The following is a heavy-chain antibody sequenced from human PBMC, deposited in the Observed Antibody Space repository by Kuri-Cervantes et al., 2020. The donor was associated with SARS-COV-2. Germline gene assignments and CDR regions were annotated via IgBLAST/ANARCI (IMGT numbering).Heavy chain of an antibody. CDR1: GYTFTGYY. D-gene: IGHD1-1*01. J-gene: IGHJ3*02. CDR3: ARDRQLEQGGAFDI. V-gene: IGHV1-18*04. Sequence: ASVKVSCKASGYTFTGYYMHWVRQAPGQGLEWMGWISAYNGNTNYAQKLQGRVTMTTDTSTSTAYMELRSLRSDDTAVYYCARDRQLEQGGAFDIWGQGTMVTVSS. CDR2: ISAYNGNT.